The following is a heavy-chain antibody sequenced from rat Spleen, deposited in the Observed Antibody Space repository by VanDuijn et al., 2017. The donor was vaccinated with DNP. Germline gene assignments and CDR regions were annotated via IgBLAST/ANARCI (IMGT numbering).Heavy chain of an antibody. CDR3: TIEATTRNWFAY. J-gene: IGHJ3*01. CDR1: DFTFSDYY. V-gene: IGHV5-20*01. D-gene: IGHD1-4*01. Sequence: EVQLVESGGGLMQPGRSLKLSCEVSDFTFSDYYMAWVRQAPTKGLEWVASISYDGGTTYYRDSVKGRFTISRDNAKSSLYLQMDSLRSEDTATYYCTIEATTRNWFAYWGQGTLVTVSS. CDR2: ISYDGGTT.